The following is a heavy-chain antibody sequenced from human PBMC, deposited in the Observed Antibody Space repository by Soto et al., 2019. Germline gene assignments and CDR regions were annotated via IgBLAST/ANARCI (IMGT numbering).Heavy chain of an antibody. CDR3: ARAVPGTGAFDM. CDR1: SGSFSNYY. J-gene: IGHJ3*02. CDR2: MYYSGST. D-gene: IGHD6-13*01. Sequence: QVQVQESGPGLVRPSETLSLTCTVSSGSFSNYYWNWIRQPPGKGLEWNGHMYYSGSTNSNPSLKSRVTISVDTSKNQFSLKLNSVTAADTAVYYCARAVPGTGAFDMWGQGTRVTVSS. V-gene: IGHV4-59*01.